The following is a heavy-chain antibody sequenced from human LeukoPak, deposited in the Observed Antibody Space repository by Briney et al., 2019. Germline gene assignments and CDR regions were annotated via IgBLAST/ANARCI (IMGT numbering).Heavy chain of an antibody. CDR2: INPSGGST. V-gene: IGHV1-46*01. Sequence: GASVKVSCKAFGYTFTSYYMHWVRQALGQGLEWMGIINPSGGSTSHAQKFQGRVTMTRDTSTTTVYMELSSLRSEDTAVYYCARDRDGVRGAINTPPGDYWGQGTLVTVSS. CDR1: GYTFTSYY. D-gene: IGHD3-10*01. CDR3: ARDRDGVRGAINTPPGDY. J-gene: IGHJ4*02.